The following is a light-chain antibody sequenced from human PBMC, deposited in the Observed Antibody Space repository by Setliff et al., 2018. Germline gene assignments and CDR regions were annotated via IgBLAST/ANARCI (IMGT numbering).Light chain of an antibody. CDR3: QSYDSRLRYV. CDR2: SNN. CDR1: SSNFGSRS. V-gene: IGLV1-44*01. J-gene: IGLJ1*01. Sequence: QSVLTQPPSASGTPGQRVTVSCSGSSSNFGSRSVSWFQQLPGTPPKLLIYSNNQRPSGVPDRFSGSKSGSSASLAISGLQSEDEADYYCQSYDSRLRYVFGSGTKVTVL.